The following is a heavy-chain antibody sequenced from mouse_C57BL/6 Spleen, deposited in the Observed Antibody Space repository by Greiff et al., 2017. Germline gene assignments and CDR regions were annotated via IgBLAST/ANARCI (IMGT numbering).Heavy chain of an antibody. CDR2: INPSSGYT. J-gene: IGHJ2*01. V-gene: IGHV1-4*01. CDR3: ARRGSSSDY. Sequence: VQLQQSGAELARPGASVKMSCKASGYTFTSYTMHWVKQRPGQGLEWIGYINPSSGYTTYNQKFKDKATLTADKSASTAYMQLSSLTSEDAAVDYWARRGSSSDYWGQGTTLTVSS. CDR1: GYTFTSYT. D-gene: IGHD1-1*01.